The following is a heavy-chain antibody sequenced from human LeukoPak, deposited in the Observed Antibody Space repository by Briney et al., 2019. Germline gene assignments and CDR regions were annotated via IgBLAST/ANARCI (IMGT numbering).Heavy chain of an antibody. CDR1: GYTFTSYA. J-gene: IGHJ6*02. V-gene: IGHV7-4-1*02. D-gene: IGHD2-15*01. CDR3: ARDVVVVAATNYYYYGMDV. CDR2: INTNTGNP. Sequence: GASVKVSCKASGYTFTSYAMNWVRQAPGQGLEWMGWINTNTGNPTYARGFTGRFVFSLDTSVSTAYLQISSLKAEDTAVYYCARDVVVVAATNYYYYGMDVWGQGSTVTVSS.